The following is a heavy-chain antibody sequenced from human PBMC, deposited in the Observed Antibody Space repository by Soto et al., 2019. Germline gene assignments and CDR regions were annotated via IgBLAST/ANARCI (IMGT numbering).Heavy chain of an antibody. CDR3: ARDRVPSGYFDY. D-gene: IGHD3-10*01. V-gene: IGHV3-21*01. CDR1: GFTFSSYS. Sequence: GGPLRLSCAASGFTFSSYSMNWVRQAPGKGLEWVSSISSSSSYIYYADSVKGRFTISRDNAKNSLYLQMNSLRAEDTAVYYCARDRVPSGYFDYWGQGTLVTVSS. CDR2: ISSSSSYI. J-gene: IGHJ4*02.